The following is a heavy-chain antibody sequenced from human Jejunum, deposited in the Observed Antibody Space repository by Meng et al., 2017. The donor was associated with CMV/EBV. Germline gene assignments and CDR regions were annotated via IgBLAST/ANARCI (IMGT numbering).Heavy chain of an antibody. CDR3: AKNYDFPD. CDR2: ISGSGDST. CDR1: GFTFRNYG. Sequence: LFEPVGVLVRLWGALRLSCAAPGFTFRNYGMSWVRKAPGKGLEWVSSISGSGDSTNYADSVKGRFTISRDNSKNTLDLQMNSLRADDTAVYYCAKNYDFPDWGQGTLVTVSS. V-gene: IGHV3-23*01. J-gene: IGHJ4*02. D-gene: IGHD3-3*01.